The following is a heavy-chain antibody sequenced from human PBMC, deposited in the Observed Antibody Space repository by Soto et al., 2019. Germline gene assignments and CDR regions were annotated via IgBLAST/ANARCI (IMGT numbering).Heavy chain of an antibody. CDR1: GGSFSNYY. Sequence: QVQLQQWGAEVLKPSETLSLTCVVNGGSFSNYYWTWIRRPPGKGLEWIGEINDSGITDSNPSLESRVNISVDMSKNQFSLRVTSVTAADTAVYHCARGRSSVPDRRGIGYYGLDVWGQGTTVTVSS. CDR3: ARGRSSVPDRRGIGYYGLDV. J-gene: IGHJ6*02. V-gene: IGHV4-34*01. D-gene: IGHD3-3*01. CDR2: INDSGIT.